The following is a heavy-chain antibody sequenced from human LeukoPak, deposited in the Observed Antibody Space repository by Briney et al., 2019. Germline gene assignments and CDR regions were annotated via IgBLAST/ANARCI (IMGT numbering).Heavy chain of an antibody. J-gene: IGHJ5*02. CDR1: GYTFTGYY. CDR3: ARDWDCSSTSCYNWFDP. D-gene: IGHD2-2*02. V-gene: IGHV1-2*02. Sequence: ASVKVSCKASGYTFTGYYMHWVRQAPGQGLEWMGWINPNSGGTNYAQKFQGRVTMTRDTSISTAYMELSRLRSDDTAVYYCARDWDCSSTSCYNWFDPWGQGTLVTVSS. CDR2: INPNSGGT.